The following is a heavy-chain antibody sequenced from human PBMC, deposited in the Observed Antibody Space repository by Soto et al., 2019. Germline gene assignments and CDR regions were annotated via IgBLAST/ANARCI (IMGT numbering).Heavy chain of an antibody. Sequence: EVQLVESGGGLVKPGGSLRLSCAASGFTFSSYSMNWVRQAPGKGLEWVSAISSSSRYIYYADSVKGRFTISRDNAKNSLYLQMNSLRAEDTAVYYCAREQTIIFAVITQIDAFDIWGQGTMVTVSS. J-gene: IGHJ3*02. CDR2: ISSSSRYI. D-gene: IGHD3-22*01. CDR1: GFTFSSYS. CDR3: AREQTIIFAVITQIDAFDI. V-gene: IGHV3-21*01.